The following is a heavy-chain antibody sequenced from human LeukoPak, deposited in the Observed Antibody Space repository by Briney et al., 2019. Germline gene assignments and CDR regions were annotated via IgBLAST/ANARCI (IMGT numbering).Heavy chain of an antibody. CDR1: GGSISSYY. V-gene: IGHV4-59*01. CDR3: ARVGLSYYYYGMDV. J-gene: IGHJ6*02. D-gene: IGHD3-16*01. Sequence: SETLSLTRTVPGGSISSYYWSWIRQPPGKGPEWIGYIYYSGSTNYNPSLKSRVTISVDTSKNQFSLKLSSVTAADTAVYYCARVGLSYYYYGMDVWGQGTTVTVSS. CDR2: IYYSGST.